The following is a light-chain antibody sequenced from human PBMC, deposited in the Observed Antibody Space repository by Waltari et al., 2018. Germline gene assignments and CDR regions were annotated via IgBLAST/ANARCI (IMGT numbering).Light chain of an antibody. CDR1: QSVLYSSNNKNY. J-gene: IGKJ3*01. Sequence: DIVMTQSPDSLAVSLGERATINCKSSQSVLYSSNNKNYLAWYQQKPGQPPKLLIYWASTRESGVPDRLSGSGSRTDFTLTISSLQAEDVAVYYCHQYYNIPFTFGPGTKVDIK. CDR3: HQYYNIPFT. V-gene: IGKV4-1*01. CDR2: WAS.